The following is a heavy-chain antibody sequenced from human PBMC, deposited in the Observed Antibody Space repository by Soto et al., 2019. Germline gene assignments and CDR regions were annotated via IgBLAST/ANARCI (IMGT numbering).Heavy chain of an antibody. CDR2: MNPNSGNT. CDR1: GYTFTSYD. J-gene: IGHJ4*02. Sequence: QVLLVQSGAEVKKPGASVKVSCKASGYTFTSYDINWVRQATGQGLEWMGWMNPNSGNTGYAQKFQGRVTMTRNTSISTAYMELSSLRSEDTAVYYCARLHDCSGGSCYSFDYWGQGTLVTVSS. CDR3: ARLHDCSGGSCYSFDY. V-gene: IGHV1-8*01. D-gene: IGHD2-15*01.